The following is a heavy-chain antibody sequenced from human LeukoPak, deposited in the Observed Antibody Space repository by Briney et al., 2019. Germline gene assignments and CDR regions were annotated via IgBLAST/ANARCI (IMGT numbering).Heavy chain of an antibody. J-gene: IGHJ6*03. CDR2: MNPNSGNT. Sequence: ASVKVSCKASGYTFTSYDINWVRQATGQGREWMGWMNPNSGNTGYAHKFQGRVTMTRNTPISTTYMELSSRRSEDTAVYCCARGAPRDYYYYYRDGWGKGTTVTVSS. CDR1: GYTFTSYD. CDR3: ARGAPRDYYYYYRDG. V-gene: IGHV1-8*01.